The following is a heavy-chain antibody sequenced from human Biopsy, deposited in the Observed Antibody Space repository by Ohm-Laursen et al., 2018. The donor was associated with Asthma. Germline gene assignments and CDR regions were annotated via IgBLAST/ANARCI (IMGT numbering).Heavy chain of an antibody. CDR2: IKHDGSEK. CDR1: GFTFGDYW. V-gene: IGHV3-7*01. D-gene: IGHD3-3*02. CDR3: ARTFHFWSPYHAEHYQL. J-gene: IGHJ1*01. Sequence: SLRPSCAASGFTFGDYWMSWVRQVPGKGLEWVANIKHDGSEKNHVDSLKGRFTISRDNAKNSLYLQMNSLRVEDTAVYYCARTFHFWSPYHAEHYQLWGQGTLVTVSS.